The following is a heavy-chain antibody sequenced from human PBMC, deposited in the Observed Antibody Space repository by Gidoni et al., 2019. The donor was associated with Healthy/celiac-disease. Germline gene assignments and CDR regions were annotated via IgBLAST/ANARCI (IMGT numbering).Heavy chain of an antibody. CDR1: GYTFTGYY. CDR2: INTNSGGT. CDR3: AKDMITFGGVIPLDY. V-gene: IGHV1-2*02. Sequence: QVQLVQSGAEVKKHGASVKVSCKDSGYTFTGYYMPWVLQAPGQGLEWMGWINTNSGGTNYAQKLQGRVTMTRDTSISTAYMELSSLRSDDTAVYYCAKDMITFGGVIPLDYWGQGTLVTVSS. D-gene: IGHD3-16*02. J-gene: IGHJ4*02.